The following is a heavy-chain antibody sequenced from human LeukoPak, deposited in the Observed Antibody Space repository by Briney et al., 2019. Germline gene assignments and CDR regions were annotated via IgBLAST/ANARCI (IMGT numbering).Heavy chain of an antibody. CDR1: GYTFTSYD. V-gene: IGHV1-8*01. Sequence: ASVKVSCKASGYTFTSYDINWVRQATGQGLEWMGWMNPNSGNTGYAQKFQGRVTMTRNTSISTAYMELSSLRSEDTAVYYCARRKSYDILTGYYSDAFDIWGQGTMVTVSS. CDR3: ARRKSYDILTGYYSDAFDI. D-gene: IGHD3-9*01. CDR2: MNPNSGNT. J-gene: IGHJ3*02.